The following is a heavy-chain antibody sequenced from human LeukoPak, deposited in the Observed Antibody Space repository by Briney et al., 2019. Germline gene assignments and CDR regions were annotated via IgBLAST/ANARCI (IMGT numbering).Heavy chain of an antibody. CDR1: GFTFRSYW. D-gene: IGHD3-10*01. CDR2: IKQDGSEK. V-gene: IGHV3-7*01. Sequence: GGSLRPSCAASGFTFRSYWMSWVRQAPGKGLEWVANIKQDGSEKYYVDSVKGRLTISRDNAKNSLYLQMNSLRAEDTAVFYCARVMQLAFDIWGQGTMVTVSS. CDR3: ARVMQLAFDI. J-gene: IGHJ3*02.